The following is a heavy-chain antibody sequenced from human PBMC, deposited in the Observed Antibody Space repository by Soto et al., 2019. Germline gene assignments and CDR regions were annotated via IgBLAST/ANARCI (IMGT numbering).Heavy chain of an antibody. J-gene: IGHJ4*02. V-gene: IGHV3-66*01. CDR2: IYSGGST. CDR1: GFTVSSNY. D-gene: IGHD1-26*01. CDR3: ARDLRGSPDY. Sequence: GGSLRLSCAASGFTVSSNYMSWVRQAPGKGLEWVSVIYSGGSTYYADSVKGRFTIFRDNAKNTVYLQMTSLRVEDTAVYYCARDLRGSPDYWGQGTLVTVSS.